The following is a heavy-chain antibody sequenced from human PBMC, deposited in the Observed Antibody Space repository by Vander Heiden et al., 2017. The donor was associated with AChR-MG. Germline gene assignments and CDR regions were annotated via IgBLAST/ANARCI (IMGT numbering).Heavy chain of an antibody. CDR2: IIPIFGTA. D-gene: IGHD3-9*01. CDR3: ARGGEELRYFDWLSYQYYFDY. CDR1: GGTFSSYA. Sequence: QVQLVQSGAEVKKPGSSVKVSCKASGGTFSSYAISWVRQAPGQGLEGMGGIIPIFGTANYAQKFQGRVTITADESTSTAYMELSSLRSEDTAVYYCARGGEELRYFDWLSYQYYFDYWGQGTLVTVSS. V-gene: IGHV1-69*01. J-gene: IGHJ4*02.